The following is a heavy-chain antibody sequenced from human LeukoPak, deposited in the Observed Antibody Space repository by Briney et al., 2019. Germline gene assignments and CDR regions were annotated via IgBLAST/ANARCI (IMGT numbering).Heavy chain of an antibody. J-gene: IGHJ5*02. CDR2: ISSSSSYI. CDR1: GFTFSSYS. CDR3: ARDHPYYDYVWGSYPPPGFDP. V-gene: IGHV3-21*01. D-gene: IGHD3-16*02. Sequence: GGSLRLSCAASGFTFSSYSMNWVRQAPGKGLEWVSSISSSSSYIYYADSVKGRFTISRDNAKNSLYLQMNSLRAEDTAVYYCARDHPYYDYVWGSYPPPGFDPWGQGTLVTVSS.